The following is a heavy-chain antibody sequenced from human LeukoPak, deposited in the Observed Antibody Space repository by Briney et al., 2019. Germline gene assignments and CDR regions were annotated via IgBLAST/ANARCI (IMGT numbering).Heavy chain of an antibody. CDR3: AITYYDILTGYYVYDAFDI. CDR2: IIPIFGTA. V-gene: IGHV1-69*06. CDR1: GGTFNNYA. J-gene: IGHJ3*02. D-gene: IGHD3-9*01. Sequence: ASVTVSYKASGGTFNNYAISWVRQAPGQGLEWMGGIIPIFGTANYAQKFQGRVTITADKSTSTAYMELSSLRSEDTAVYYCAITYYDILTGYYVYDAFDIWGQGTMVTVSS.